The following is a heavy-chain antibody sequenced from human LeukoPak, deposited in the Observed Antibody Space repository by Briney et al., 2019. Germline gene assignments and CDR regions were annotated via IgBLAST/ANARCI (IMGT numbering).Heavy chain of an antibody. CDR1: GFTFSSYW. D-gene: IGHD6-19*01. J-gene: IGHJ4*02. CDR2: IKQDGSEK. Sequence: GGSLRLSCAASGFTFSSYWMSWVRQAPGKGLEWVANIKQDGSEKYYVDSVKGRFTISRDNAKNSLYLQMNSLRAEDTAVYYCARDSSGWYRGQWDYWGQGTLVTVSS. CDR3: ARDSSGWYRGQWDY. V-gene: IGHV3-7*01.